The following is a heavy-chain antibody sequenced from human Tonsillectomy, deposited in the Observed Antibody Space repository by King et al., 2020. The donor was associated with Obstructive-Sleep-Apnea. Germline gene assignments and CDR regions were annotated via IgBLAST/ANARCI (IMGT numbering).Heavy chain of an antibody. CDR3: ARQRYYYDSSGYYYPAFDH. CDR2: IFDSGNT. CDR1: GGSISTYY. Sequence: QLQESGPGLVKPSETLSLTCTVSGGSISTYYWSWLRQPPGTGLEWIGYIFDSGNTRYNPALKSRVTISVDTSKNQFSLRLSSVTSADTAVYYCARQRYYYDSSGYYYPAFDHWGRGTLVTVSS. V-gene: IGHV4-59*01. D-gene: IGHD3-22*01. J-gene: IGHJ4*02.